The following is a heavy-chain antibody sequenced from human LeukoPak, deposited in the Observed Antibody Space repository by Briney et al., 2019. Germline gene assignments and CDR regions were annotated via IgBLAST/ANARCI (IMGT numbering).Heavy chain of an antibody. J-gene: IGHJ6*04. CDR3: AKSYDAWSLDV. CDR1: GFTFKSYG. D-gene: IGHD3-3*01. CDR2: IHYDGSNK. V-gene: IGHV3-30*02. Sequence: PGGSLRLSCAASGFTFKSYGMHWVRQAPGKGLEWVAFIHYDGSNKYYADSVKGRFTISRDSSKNTLYLQMNSLRAEDTAVYYCAKSYDAWSLDVWGKGTTVTVSS.